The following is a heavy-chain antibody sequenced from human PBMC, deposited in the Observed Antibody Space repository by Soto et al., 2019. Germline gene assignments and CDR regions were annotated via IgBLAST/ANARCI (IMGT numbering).Heavy chain of an antibody. V-gene: IGHV4-30-2*01. CDR3: ARGRGGFPFGGVIVKGPFDY. CDR2: IYHSGST. J-gene: IGHJ4*02. D-gene: IGHD3-16*02. CDR1: GGSISSGGFS. Sequence: TLSLTCAVSGGSISSGGFSWSWIRQPPGKGLESIGYIYHSGSTYYNPSLKSRVTISVDTSKNQFSLELSSVTAADTAVYYCARGRGGFPFGGVIVKGPFDYWGQGTLVTVSS.